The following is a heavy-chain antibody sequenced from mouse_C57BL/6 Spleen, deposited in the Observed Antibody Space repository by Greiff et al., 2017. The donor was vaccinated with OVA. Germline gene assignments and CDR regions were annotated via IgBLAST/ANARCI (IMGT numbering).Heavy chain of an antibody. V-gene: IGHV8-12*01. CDR2: IYWDDDK. CDR3: ATYDGYYARFAY. J-gene: IGHJ3*01. Sequence: VKLMESGPGILQSSQTLSLTCSFSGFSLSTSGMGVSWIRQPSGKGLEWLAHIYWDDDKRYNPSLKSRLTISKDTSRNQVFLKITSVDTADTATYYCATYDGYYARFAYWGQGTLVTVSA. D-gene: IGHD2-3*01. CDR1: GFSLSTSGMG.